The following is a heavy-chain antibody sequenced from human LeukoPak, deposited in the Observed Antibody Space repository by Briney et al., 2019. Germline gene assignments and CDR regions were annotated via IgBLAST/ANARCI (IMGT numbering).Heavy chain of an antibody. CDR3: ARRWSPDY. D-gene: IGHD2-15*01. CDR1: GFTFRDYY. V-gene: IGHV3-11*01. CDR2: IVSTGRII. Sequence: GSLGLSWAASGFTFRDYYMTWIRQAPGKGLEWGSYIVSTGRIISYADSVKGRFTISRDNANNSLYLQMNSLRDEDTAVYYCARRWSPDYWGEGTLVTVSS. J-gene: IGHJ4*02.